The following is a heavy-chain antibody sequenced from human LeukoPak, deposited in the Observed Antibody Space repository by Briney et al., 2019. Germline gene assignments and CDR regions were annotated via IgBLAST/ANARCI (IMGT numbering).Heavy chain of an antibody. CDR2: ISSSGGST. D-gene: IGHD6-19*01. Sequence: TGGSLRLSCAASGFTFSSYAMTWVRHAPGKGLQWVSAISSSGGSTYYADSVKGRFTISRDNSKNTLFLQMNSLRAEDTAVYYCAKDSFRSSSGVDPWGQGTLVTVSS. J-gene: IGHJ5*02. V-gene: IGHV3-23*01. CDR3: AKDSFRSSSGVDP. CDR1: GFTFSSYA.